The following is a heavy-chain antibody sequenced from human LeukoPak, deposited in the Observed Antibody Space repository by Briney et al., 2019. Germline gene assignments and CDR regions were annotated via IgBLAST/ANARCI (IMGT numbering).Heavy chain of an antibody. D-gene: IGHD6-13*01. CDR1: GGSISSGSYY. Sequence: SETLSLTCTVSGGSISSGSYYWGWIRQPPGKGLEWIGSIYYSGSTYYNPSLKSRVTISVDTSKNQFSLRLSSVTAADTAVYYCASERQQLVLGDWFDPWGQGTLVTVSS. CDR2: IYYSGST. V-gene: IGHV4-39*07. CDR3: ASERQQLVLGDWFDP. J-gene: IGHJ5*02.